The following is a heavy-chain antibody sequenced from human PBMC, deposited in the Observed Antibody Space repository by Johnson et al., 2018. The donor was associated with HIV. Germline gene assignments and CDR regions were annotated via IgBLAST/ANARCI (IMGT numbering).Heavy chain of an antibody. CDR1: GFTFSSYW. CDR2: IKQDGSEK. CDR3: TKVWGFYYGQYHDAFDI. V-gene: IGHV3-7*02. D-gene: IGHD3-10*01. Sequence: VQLVESGGGLVQPGGPLRLSCAASGFTFSSYWMSWVRQAPGKGLEWVANIKQDGSEKYYVDSVKGRFTISRDNSKNTLYLQMNSLRPEDTAVYYCTKVWGFYYGQYHDAFDIWGQGTMVTVSS. J-gene: IGHJ3*02.